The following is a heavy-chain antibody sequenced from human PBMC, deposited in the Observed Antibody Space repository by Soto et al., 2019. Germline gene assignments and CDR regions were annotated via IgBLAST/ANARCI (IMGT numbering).Heavy chain of an antibody. D-gene: IGHD2-15*01. J-gene: IGHJ4*02. V-gene: IGHV3-23*01. CDR1: GFTFSSYA. CDR3: AKSYLGYCSGGSCYGFDY. Sequence: GGSLRLSCAASGFTFSSYAMSWVRQAPGKGLEWVSAISGSGGSTYYADSVKGRFTISRDNSKNTLYLQMNSLRAEDTAVYYCAKSYLGYCSGGSCYGFDYWGQGTLVTVSS. CDR2: ISGSGGST.